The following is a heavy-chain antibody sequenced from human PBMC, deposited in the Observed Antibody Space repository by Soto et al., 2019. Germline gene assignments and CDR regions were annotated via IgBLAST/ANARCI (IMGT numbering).Heavy chain of an antibody. CDR1: GFTFSSYA. Sequence: EVQLLESGGGLVQPGGSLRLSCAASGFTFSSYAMSWVRQAPGKGLEWVSAISGSGGSTYYADSVKGRFTISRDNSKNTLYLQMNSQRAEDTAVYYCAKEGEYCSSTSCYDDYYYYMDVWGKGTTVTVSS. CDR2: ISGSGGST. V-gene: IGHV3-23*01. D-gene: IGHD2-2*01. CDR3: AKEGEYCSSTSCYDDYYYYMDV. J-gene: IGHJ6*03.